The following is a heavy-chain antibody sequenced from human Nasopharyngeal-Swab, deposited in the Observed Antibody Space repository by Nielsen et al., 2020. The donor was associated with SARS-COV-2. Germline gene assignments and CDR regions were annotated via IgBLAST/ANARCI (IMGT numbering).Heavy chain of an antibody. D-gene: IGHD2-2*01. CDR1: GGPISSYY. CDR2: VDSSGST. V-gene: IGHV4-59*13. CDR3: GRGACSITTCYENVDV. J-gene: IGHJ6*02. Sequence: SETLSLTCTVSGGPISSYYWSWIRQPPGKGLEWIGCVDSSGSTNYKPSLKSRVTISVDTSKNQFSLNLSSVTAADTAVYYCGRGACSITTCYENVDVWGQGTTVTVSS.